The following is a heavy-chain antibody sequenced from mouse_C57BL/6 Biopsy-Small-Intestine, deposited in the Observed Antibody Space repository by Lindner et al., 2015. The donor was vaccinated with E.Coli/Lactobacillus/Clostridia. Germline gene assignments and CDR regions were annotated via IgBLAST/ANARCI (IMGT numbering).Heavy chain of an antibody. J-gene: IGHJ4*01. CDR3: ARRTVVADAMDY. V-gene: IGHV1-80*01. Sequence: VQLQESGAELVKPGASVKISCIASGYAFSSYWMNWVKQRPGKGLEWIGQIYPGDGDTNYNGKFKGKATLTADKSSSTAYMQLSSLTSEDSAVYFCARRTVVADAMDYWGQGTSVTVSS. D-gene: IGHD1-1*01. CDR2: IYPGDGDT. CDR1: GYAFSSYW.